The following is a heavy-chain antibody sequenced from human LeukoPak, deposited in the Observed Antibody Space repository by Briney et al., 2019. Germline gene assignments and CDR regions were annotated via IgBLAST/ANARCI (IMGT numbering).Heavy chain of an antibody. CDR3: ARDLRSSGYYAFDY. Sequence: GGSLRLSCAASGFTFDDYGMSWVRQVPGKGLEWVSGINWNGGSTGNADSVKGRFTISRDNAKNSLYLQMNSLRAEDTAVYYCARDLRSSGYYAFDYWGQGTLVTVSS. CDR1: GFTFDDYG. V-gene: IGHV3-20*04. CDR2: INWNGGST. J-gene: IGHJ4*02. D-gene: IGHD3-22*01.